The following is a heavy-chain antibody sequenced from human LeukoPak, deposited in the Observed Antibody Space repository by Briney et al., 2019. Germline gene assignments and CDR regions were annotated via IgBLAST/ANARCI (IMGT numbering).Heavy chain of an antibody. CDR1: GFTVSSNY. CDR2: ISGSGGST. D-gene: IGHD3-3*01. Sequence: PGGSLRLSCAASGFTVSSNYMSWVRQAPGKGLEWVSAISGSGGSTYYADSVKGRFTISRDNSKNTLYLQMNSLRAEDTAVYYCAKDRLRFLEWLLSAFDYWGQGTQVTVSS. V-gene: IGHV3-23*01. CDR3: AKDRLRFLEWLLSAFDY. J-gene: IGHJ4*02.